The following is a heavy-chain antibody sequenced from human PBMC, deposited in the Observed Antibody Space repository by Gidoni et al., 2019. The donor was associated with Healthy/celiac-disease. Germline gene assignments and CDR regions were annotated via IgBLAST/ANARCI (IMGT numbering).Heavy chain of an antibody. J-gene: IGHJ3*02. Sequence: QVQLVESGGGVVQPGRSLRLSCAASGFTFSSYGMHWVRQAPGKGLEWVAVIWYDGSNKYYADSVKGRFTISRDISKNTLYLQMNSLRAEDTAVYYCATIVGATHAFDIWGQGTMVTVSS. CDR1: GFTFSSYG. CDR3: ATIVGATHAFDI. CDR2: IWYDGSNK. V-gene: IGHV3-33*01. D-gene: IGHD1-26*01.